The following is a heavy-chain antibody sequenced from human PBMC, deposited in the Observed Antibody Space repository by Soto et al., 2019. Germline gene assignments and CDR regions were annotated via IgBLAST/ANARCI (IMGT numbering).Heavy chain of an antibody. V-gene: IGHV1-69*13. J-gene: IGHJ6*02. CDR1: GGTFSSYA. D-gene: IGHD3-10*01. CDR2: IIPIFGTA. Sequence: ASVKVSCKASGGTFSSYAISWVRQAPGQGLEWMGGIIPIFGTANYAQKFQGRVTITADESTSTAYMELSSLRSEDTAVYYCARVEYYYGSGSYYNGCCGYGMDVWGQGTTVTVSS. CDR3: ARVEYYYGSGSYYNGCCGYGMDV.